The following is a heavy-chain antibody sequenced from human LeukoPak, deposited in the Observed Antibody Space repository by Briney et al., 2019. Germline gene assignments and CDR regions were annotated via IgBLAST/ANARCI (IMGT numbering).Heavy chain of an antibody. D-gene: IGHD1-26*01. CDR3: ARSAEWELLVY. Sequence: PGGSLRLSCAASGFTFSSYAMSWVRQAPGKGLEWVANIKQDGSEKYYVDSVKGRFTISRDNAKNSLYLQMKSLRAEDTAVYYCARSAEWELLVYWGQGTLVTVSS. J-gene: IGHJ4*02. CDR2: IKQDGSEK. V-gene: IGHV3-7*01. CDR1: GFTFSSYA.